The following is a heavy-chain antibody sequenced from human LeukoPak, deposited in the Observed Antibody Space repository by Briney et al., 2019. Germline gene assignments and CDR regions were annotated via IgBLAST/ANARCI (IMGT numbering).Heavy chain of an antibody. J-gene: IGHJ4*02. CDR1: GYSFSNYW. Sequence: GESLKISCKGSGYSFSNYWIGWVRQMPGKGLGYMGIIYPGDSDTRYSPSFQGQVTISADKSISTAYLQWSSLKASDTAMYYCARSYYDFWSGYEPFDYWGQGTLVTVSS. CDR3: ARSYYDFWSGYEPFDY. D-gene: IGHD3-3*01. V-gene: IGHV5-51*01. CDR2: IYPGDSDT.